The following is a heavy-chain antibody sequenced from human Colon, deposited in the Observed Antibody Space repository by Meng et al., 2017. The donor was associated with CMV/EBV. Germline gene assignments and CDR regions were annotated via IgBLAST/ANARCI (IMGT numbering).Heavy chain of an antibody. V-gene: IGHV3-7*04. CDR3: VRGSSSF. CDR2: IKGDGSEI. D-gene: IGHD6-13*01. CDR1: GITMSNSW. Sequence: LVESGGGLFQPGGSLRLSCVVSGITMSNSWMSWVRQAPAKGLEWVANIKGDGSEIQYVDSVKGRFTVSRDNTKNSLYLQMNILKTEDTAVYYCVRGSSSFWGQGTLVTRLL. J-gene: IGHJ4*02.